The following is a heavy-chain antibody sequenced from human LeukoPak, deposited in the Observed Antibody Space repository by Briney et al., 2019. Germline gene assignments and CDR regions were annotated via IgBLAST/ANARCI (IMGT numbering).Heavy chain of an antibody. CDR1: CSSAHRADYC. V-gene: IGHV4-31*03. CDR3: ARDGSGYSGSFDF. J-gene: IGHJ4*02. D-gene: IGHD3-3*01. CDR2: ICFSVST. Sequence: SETLSLTYTFTCSSAHRADYCWYWIRQHPQNRHQWTGFICFSVSTYYNASLKSRVTISVDTSKNQFSLMLTSVTAADTAVYYCARDGSGYSGSFDFWGQGTLVTVSS.